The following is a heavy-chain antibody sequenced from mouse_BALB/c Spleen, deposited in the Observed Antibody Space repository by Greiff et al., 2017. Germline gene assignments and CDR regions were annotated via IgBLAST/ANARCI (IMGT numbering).Heavy chain of an antibody. CDR2: ISNGGGST. D-gene: IGHD1-2*01. Sequence: VQLVESGGGLVQPGGSLKLSCAASGFTFSSYTMSWVRQTPEKRLEWVAYISNGGGSTYYPDTVKGRFTISRDNAKNTLYLQMSSLKSEDTAMYYCARVITTASWFAYWGQGTLVTVSA. CDR1: GFTFSSYT. CDR3: ARVITTASWFAY. J-gene: IGHJ3*01. V-gene: IGHV5-12-2*01.